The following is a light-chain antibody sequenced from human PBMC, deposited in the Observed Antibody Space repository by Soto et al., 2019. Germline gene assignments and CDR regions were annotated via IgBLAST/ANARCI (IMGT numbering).Light chain of an antibody. J-gene: IGLJ2*01. Sequence: QSALTQPPSASGSPGQSVTISCTGTSSDIGGYNFVSWYQQHPGEAPKLMIDEVNKRPSGVPDRFSGSKSGNTASLTVSGLQAEDEADYYCSSYADTNNLVFGGGTQLTVL. CDR3: SSYADTNNLV. CDR1: SSDIGGYNF. V-gene: IGLV2-8*01. CDR2: EVN.